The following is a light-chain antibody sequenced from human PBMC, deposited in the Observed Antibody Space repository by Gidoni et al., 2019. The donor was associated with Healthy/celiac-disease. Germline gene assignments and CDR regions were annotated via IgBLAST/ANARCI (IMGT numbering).Light chain of an antibody. CDR2: DAS. CDR1: QDISNY. J-gene: IGKJ2*01. V-gene: IGKV1-33*01. CDR3: QQYDNLYT. Sequence: DIQMTQSPSSLSASVGDRVTITCQASQDISNYLNWYQQQPGKAPKLLIYDASNLETGVPSRFSGSGSGTDFTFTISSLQHEDIATYYCQQYDNLYTFGQGTKLEIK.